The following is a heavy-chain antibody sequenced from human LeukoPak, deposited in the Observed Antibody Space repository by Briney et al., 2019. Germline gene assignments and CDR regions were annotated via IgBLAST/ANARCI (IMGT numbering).Heavy chain of an antibody. CDR3: ARGRLGGSYWD. D-gene: IGHD1-26*01. V-gene: IGHV4-34*01. CDR1: GGSFSGYY. Sequence: SETLSLTCAVYGGSFSGYYRSWIRQPPGKGLEWIGEINHSGSTNYNPSLKSRVTISVDTSKNQFSLKLSSVTAADTAVYYCARGRLGGSYWDWGQGTLVTVSS. J-gene: IGHJ4*02. CDR2: INHSGST.